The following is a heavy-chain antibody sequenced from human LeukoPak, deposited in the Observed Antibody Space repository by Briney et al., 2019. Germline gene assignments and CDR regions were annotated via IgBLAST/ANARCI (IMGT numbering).Heavy chain of an antibody. CDR3: ARGWYSSGWYYFDY. V-gene: IGHV3-53*01. D-gene: IGHD6-19*01. J-gene: IGHJ4*02. CDR1: GFPLSTNY. CDR2: IYSGGSA. Sequence: PGGSLLLSCSASGFPLSTNYMSWVRQAPGKGLECVSVIYSGGSAYYADSVEGRFTISTDNSKNTLYLQMNSLRAEDTAVYYCARGWYSSGWYYFDYWGQGTLVTVSS.